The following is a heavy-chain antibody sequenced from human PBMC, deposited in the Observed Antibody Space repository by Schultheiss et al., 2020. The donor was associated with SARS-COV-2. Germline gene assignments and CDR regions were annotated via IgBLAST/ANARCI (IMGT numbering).Heavy chain of an antibody. V-gene: IGHV3-30*01. CDR2: ISYDGSNK. CDR1: GFTFSSYA. D-gene: IGHD3-22*01. Sequence: GGSLRLSCAASGFTFSSYAMHWVRQAPGKGLEWVAVISYDGSNKYYADSVKGRFTISRDNSKNTLYLQMNSLRAEDTAVYYCARGNTYYYDSSGYPPTYWGQGTLVTVSS. CDR3: ARGNTYYYDSSGYPPTY. J-gene: IGHJ4*02.